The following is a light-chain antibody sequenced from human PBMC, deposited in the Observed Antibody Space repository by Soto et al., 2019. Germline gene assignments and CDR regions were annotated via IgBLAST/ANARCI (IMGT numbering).Light chain of an antibody. V-gene: IGKV3-15*01. CDR1: QSISDT. J-gene: IGKJ1*01. Sequence: EIVMTQSPATLSVSPGGRATLSCRASQSISDTLAWYQQKPGQAPRLLIYSASRRATGFPARFSGSGSGTDFTLTISSLQSEDFAVYYCQQRSNWPPWTFGQGTKVDIK. CDR2: SAS. CDR3: QQRSNWPPWT.